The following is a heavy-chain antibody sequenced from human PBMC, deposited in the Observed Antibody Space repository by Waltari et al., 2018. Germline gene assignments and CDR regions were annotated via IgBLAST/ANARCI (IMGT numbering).Heavy chain of an antibody. CDR2: LSTRSIYI. Sequence: EVQLVESGGGLVKPGGSLRLSCAASGFTFSNYNMNWVRQAPGRGRGWVSSLSTRSIYIYSADSVKGCFTSSRDNAKNSLSLQMNSLRAEDTAVYYCARVYSNSVPPDYWGLGTLVTVSS. CDR3: ARVYSNSVPPDY. J-gene: IGHJ4*02. D-gene: IGHD6-13*01. CDR1: GFTFSNYN. V-gene: IGHV3-21*01.